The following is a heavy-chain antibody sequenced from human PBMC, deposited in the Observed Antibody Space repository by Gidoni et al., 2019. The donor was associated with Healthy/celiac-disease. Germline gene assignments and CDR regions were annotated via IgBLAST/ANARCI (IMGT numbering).Heavy chain of an antibody. D-gene: IGHD3-3*01. CDR2: IYYSGST. CDR3: ARGHDFWSGDWGGFDP. CDR1: GGSISSGDYY. J-gene: IGHJ5*02. Sequence: QVQLQESGPGLVKPSQTLSLTCTVSGGSISSGDYYWSWIRQPPGKGLEWIGYIYYSGSTYYNPSLKSRVTISVDTSKNQFSLKLGSVTAADTAVYYCARGHDFWSGDWGGFDPWGQGTLVTVSS. V-gene: IGHV4-30-4*01.